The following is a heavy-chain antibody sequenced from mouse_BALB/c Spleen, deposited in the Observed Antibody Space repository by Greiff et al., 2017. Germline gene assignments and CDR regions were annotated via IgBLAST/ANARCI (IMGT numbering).Heavy chain of an antibody. CDR3: TMNYGNLMDY. Sequence: EVQLQQSGPELVRPGASVKMSCKASGYTFTSYWMHWVKQRPGQGLEWIGAIYPGNSDTSYNQKFKGKAKLTAVTSTSTAYMELSSLTNEDSAVYYCTMNYGNLMDYWGQGTSVTVSS. J-gene: IGHJ4*01. CDR2: IYPGNSDT. D-gene: IGHD2-1*01. CDR1: GYTFTSYW. V-gene: IGHV1-5*01.